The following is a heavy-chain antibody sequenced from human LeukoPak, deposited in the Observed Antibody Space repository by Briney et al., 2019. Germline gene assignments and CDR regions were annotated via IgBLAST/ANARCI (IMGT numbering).Heavy chain of an antibody. Sequence: GASVKVSCKASGFTFTGYYMHWVRQAPGQGLEWMGWISAYNGNTNYAQKLQGRVTMTTDTSTSTAYMELRSLRSDDTAVYYCARENRPMVRGVIIDYWGQGTLVTVSS. CDR1: GFTFTGYY. J-gene: IGHJ4*02. CDR3: ARENRPMVRGVIIDY. V-gene: IGHV1-18*04. CDR2: ISAYNGNT. D-gene: IGHD3-10*01.